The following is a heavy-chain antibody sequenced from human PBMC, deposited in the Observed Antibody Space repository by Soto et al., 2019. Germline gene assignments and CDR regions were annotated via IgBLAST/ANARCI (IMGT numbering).Heavy chain of an antibody. V-gene: IGHV4-59*01. CDR3: ARVQTRAYFDY. Sequence: SETLSLTCTVSGGSISSYYWSWIRQPPGKGLEWIGYIYYSGSTNYNPSLKGRVTISVDTSKNQFSLKLSSVTAADTAVYYCARVQTRAYFDYWGQGTLVTVSS. CDR1: GGSISSYY. CDR2: IYYSGST. J-gene: IGHJ4*02.